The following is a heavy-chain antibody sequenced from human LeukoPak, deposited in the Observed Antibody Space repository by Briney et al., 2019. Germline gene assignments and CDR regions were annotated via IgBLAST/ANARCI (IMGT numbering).Heavy chain of an antibody. CDR3: ARLTPSFSAYYDFWSGQIDY. Sequence: GGSLRLSCAASGFTFSSYGMHWVRQAPGKGLEWVAVISYDGSNKYYADSVKGRFTISRDNSKNTLYLQMNSLRAEDTAVYHCARLTPSFSAYYDFWSGQIDYWGQGTLVTVSS. V-gene: IGHV3-30*03. CDR1: GFTFSSYG. CDR2: ISYDGSNK. J-gene: IGHJ4*02. D-gene: IGHD3-3*01.